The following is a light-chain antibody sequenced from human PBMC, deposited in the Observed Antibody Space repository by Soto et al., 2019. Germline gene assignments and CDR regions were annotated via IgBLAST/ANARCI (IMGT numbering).Light chain of an antibody. V-gene: IGKV1-27*01. Sequence: DIQMTQSPSSLSASVGDRVTITCRASQDISNALAWYQQKPGKVPELLIYAASTLQSGVPPRFSGSGSGTDFSLPIYSLQPEDVATYYCQRYNSASTFGPGTKVEIK. J-gene: IGKJ1*01. CDR1: QDISNA. CDR2: AAS. CDR3: QRYNSAST.